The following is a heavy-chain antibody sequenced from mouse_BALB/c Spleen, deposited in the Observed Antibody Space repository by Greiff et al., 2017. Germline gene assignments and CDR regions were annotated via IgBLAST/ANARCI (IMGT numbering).Heavy chain of an antibody. J-gene: IGHJ4*01. Sequence: QVQLKQSGAELMKPGASVKISCKATGYTFSSYWIEWVKQRPGHGLEWIGEILPGSGSTNYNEKFKGKATFTADTSSNTAYMQLSSLTSEDSAVYYCARTGTGYYAMDYWGQGTSVTVSS. CDR3: ARTGTGYYAMDY. CDR2: ILPGSGST. CDR1: GYTFSSYW. D-gene: IGHD4-1*01. V-gene: IGHV1-9*01.